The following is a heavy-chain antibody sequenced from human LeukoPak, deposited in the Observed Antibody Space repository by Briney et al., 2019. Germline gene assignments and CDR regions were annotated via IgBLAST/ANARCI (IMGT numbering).Heavy chain of an antibody. CDR1: GFTFSSYE. CDR2: ISSSGSTI. D-gene: IGHD3-9*01. CDR3: ARDSRNYDILTGYYLSYYMDV. J-gene: IGHJ6*03. Sequence: GGSLRLSCAASGFTFSSYEMNWVRQAPGKGLEWVSYISSSGSTIYYADSVKGRFTISRDNAKNSLYLQMNSLRAEDTAVYYCARDSRNYDILTGYYLSYYMDVWGKGTTVTISS. V-gene: IGHV3-48*03.